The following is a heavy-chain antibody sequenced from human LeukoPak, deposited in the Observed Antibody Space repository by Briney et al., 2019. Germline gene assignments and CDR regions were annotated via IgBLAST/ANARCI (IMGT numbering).Heavy chain of an antibody. CDR2: TYYRSKWYN. D-gene: IGHD5-24*01. Sequence: SQTLSLTCAISGDSVSSNSGAWNWIRQSPSRGLEWLGRTYYRSKWYNDYAVSMKGRITINPDTSKNQFSLQLSSVTAADTAVYYCARDRGWLQVVDFDYWGQGTLVTVSS. CDR1: GDSVSSNSGA. V-gene: IGHV6-1*01. J-gene: IGHJ4*02. CDR3: ARDRGWLQVVDFDY.